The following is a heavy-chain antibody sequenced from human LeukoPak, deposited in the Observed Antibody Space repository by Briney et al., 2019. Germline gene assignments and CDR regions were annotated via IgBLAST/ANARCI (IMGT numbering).Heavy chain of an antibody. CDR1: GSSLSTSGVG. V-gene: IGHV2-5*02. CDR2: IYWDDNK. Sequence: SGPTLVKPTQTLTLTCSFSGSSLSTSGVGVGWFRKPPGKALEWLALIYWDDNKRYSPSLGSRLTITKDTSKNQVVLIMTNMDPMDTATYFCARDYCSTTSCYQGWFDPWGQGTLVTVSS. D-gene: IGHD2-2*01. J-gene: IGHJ5*02. CDR3: ARDYCSTTSCYQGWFDP.